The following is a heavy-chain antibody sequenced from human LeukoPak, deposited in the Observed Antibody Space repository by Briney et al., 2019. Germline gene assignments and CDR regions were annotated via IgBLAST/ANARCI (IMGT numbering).Heavy chain of an antibody. Sequence: PGGSLRLSCAVSGFTFSTYWMSWVRQAPGKGLEWVANIKEDGSETYYVDSLKGRFTISRDNVKNSLYLQINSLRADDTAVYYCARDSRGSGSYYGWFDPWGQGTLVTASS. CDR1: GFTFSTYW. CDR2: IKEDGSET. J-gene: IGHJ5*02. V-gene: IGHV3-7*03. CDR3: ARDSRGSGSYYGWFDP. D-gene: IGHD3-10*01.